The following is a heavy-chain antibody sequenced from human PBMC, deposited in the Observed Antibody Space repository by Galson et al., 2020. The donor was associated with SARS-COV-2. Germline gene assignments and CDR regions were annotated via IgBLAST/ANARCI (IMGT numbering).Heavy chain of an antibody. CDR2: ISSAGGHQ. V-gene: IGHV3-30-3*01. CDR1: GFTFSPLV. Sequence: GGSLRLSCAASGFTFSPLVMYWVRPAPGKGLECVALISSAGGHQSYADSVKGRFTISRDNSKNTLFLQMNSLRPEDTAVFDCATGRSGLDVWGQGTTVIVSS. CDR3: ATGRSGLDV. D-gene: IGHD6-25*01. J-gene: IGHJ6*02.